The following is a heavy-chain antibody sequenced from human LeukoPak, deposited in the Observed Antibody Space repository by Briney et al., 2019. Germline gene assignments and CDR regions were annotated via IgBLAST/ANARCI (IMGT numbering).Heavy chain of an antibody. CDR2: IFGESMT. CDR3: VRDKGLGRTERFDS. J-gene: IGHJ4*02. CDR1: GFSVTTTY. V-gene: IGHV3-53*01. Sequence: GGSLRLSCGVSGFSVTTTYMTWVRQAPGKGLEGVSLIFGESMTTYADSVKGRFTISRDNSKNTVYLQMNRLRAEDTAMYFCVRDKGLGRTERFDSWGQGTLVTVST. D-gene: IGHD3/OR15-3a*01.